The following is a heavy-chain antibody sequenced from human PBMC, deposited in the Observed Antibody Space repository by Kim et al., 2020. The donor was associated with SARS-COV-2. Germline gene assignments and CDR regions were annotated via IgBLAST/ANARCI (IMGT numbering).Heavy chain of an antibody. CDR3: ARIWTVTTPGHRGYFDY. Sequence: VKGRFTISRDNAKNSLYLKMNSLRAEDTAVYYGARIWTVTTPGHRGYFDYWGQGTLVTVSS. V-gene: IGHV3-21*01. D-gene: IGHD4-17*01. J-gene: IGHJ4*02.